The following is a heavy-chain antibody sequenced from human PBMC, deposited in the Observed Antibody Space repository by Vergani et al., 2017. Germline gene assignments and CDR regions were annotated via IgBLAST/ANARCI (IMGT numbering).Heavy chain of an antibody. D-gene: IGHD4-17*01. CDR2: IYYSGST. CDR1: GGSISSGGYY. V-gene: IGHV4-31*01. J-gene: IGHJ4*02. Sequence: QVQLQESGPGLVKPSQTLSLTCTVSGGSISSGGYYWSWIRQHPGKGLEWIGYIYYSGSTYYNPSLKNLVTISVDTSKNQFSLKLSSVTAADTAVYYCARLEADDYGDYVGYFDYWGQGTLVTVSS. CDR3: ARLEADDYGDYVGYFDY.